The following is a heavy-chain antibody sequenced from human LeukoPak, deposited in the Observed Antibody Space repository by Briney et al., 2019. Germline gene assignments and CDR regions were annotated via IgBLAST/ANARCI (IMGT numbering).Heavy chain of an antibody. Sequence: PSETLSLTCAVYDASFTGYYWSWFPQPPGKGLEWIGEINHSGGTNYNPSLKSRVTISLDTSNNQFSLKLSSVTAADTAVYYCARLLPLQGGDVWGQGTTVTVSS. D-gene: IGHD2-15*01. CDR3: ARLLPLQGGDV. CDR2: INHSGGT. V-gene: IGHV4-34*01. J-gene: IGHJ6*02. CDR1: DASFTGYY.